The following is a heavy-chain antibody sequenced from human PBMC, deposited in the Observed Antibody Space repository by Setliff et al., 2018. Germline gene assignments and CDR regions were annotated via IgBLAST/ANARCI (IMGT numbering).Heavy chain of an antibody. CDR2: INPKSGGT. CDR3: AKQGDLAFDY. Sequence: ASVKVSCKSSGYPFVGYYIYWMRQTPGQGFEWMGWINPKSGGTKYAVKFQGRVTMTRDTSVNTIYMELSSLTSDDTAIYYCAKQGDLAFDYWGQGTQVTVSS. CDR1: GYPFVGYY. J-gene: IGHJ4*02. D-gene: IGHD3-16*01. V-gene: IGHV1-2*02.